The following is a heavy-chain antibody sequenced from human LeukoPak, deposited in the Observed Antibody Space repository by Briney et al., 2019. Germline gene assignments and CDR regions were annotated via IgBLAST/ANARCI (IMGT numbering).Heavy chain of an antibody. D-gene: IGHD6-19*01. CDR2: ISSNGGST. CDR1: GFTFSSYA. J-gene: IGHJ3*02. Sequence: GGSLRLSCSASGFTFSSYAMHWVRQAPGKGLEYVSAISSNGGSTYYADSVKGRFTISRDNSKNTLYLQMSSLRAEDMAVYYCVKDKQWLVTEDAFDIWGQGTMVTVSS. CDR3: VKDKQWLVTEDAFDI. V-gene: IGHV3-64D*06.